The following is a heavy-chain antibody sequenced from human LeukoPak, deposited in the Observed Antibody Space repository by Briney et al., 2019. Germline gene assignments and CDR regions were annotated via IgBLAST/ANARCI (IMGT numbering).Heavy chain of an antibody. Sequence: GSLRLSCAASGFTFSSYWMHWVRQAPGKGLVWVSRFNSDGSSTSYADSVKGRFTISRDNAKNTLYLQMNSLRAEDTAVYYCARVQGARSYYYDSSGYWPYFDYWGQGTLVTVSS. CDR1: GFTFSSYW. V-gene: IGHV3-74*01. CDR3: ARVQGARSYYYDSSGYWPYFDY. D-gene: IGHD3-22*01. J-gene: IGHJ4*02. CDR2: FNSDGSST.